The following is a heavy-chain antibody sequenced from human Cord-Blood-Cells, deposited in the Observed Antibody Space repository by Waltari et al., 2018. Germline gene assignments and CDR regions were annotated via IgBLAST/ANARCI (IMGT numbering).Heavy chain of an antibody. CDR3: ARPSNWYFDL. CDR2: IYHSGST. V-gene: IGHV4-38-2*01. Sequence: QVQLQESGPGLVTPSETLSLTCPVSGYSISSGYYWGWIRQPPGKGLEWIGSIYHSGSTYYNPSLKSRVTISVDTSKNQFSLKLSSVTAADTAVYYCARPSNWYFDLWGRGTLVTVSS. CDR1: GYSISSGYY. J-gene: IGHJ2*01.